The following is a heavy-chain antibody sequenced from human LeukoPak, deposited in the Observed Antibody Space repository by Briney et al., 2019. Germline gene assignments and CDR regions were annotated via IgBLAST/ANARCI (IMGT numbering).Heavy chain of an antibody. J-gene: IGHJ4*02. Sequence: PGGSLRLSCAASGFTFSSYAMSWVRQAPGKGLEWVSAISGSGGSTYYADSVKGRFTISRDNSKNTLYLQMNSLRAEDTAVYYCAKDIEDIVVVPAAYYFDYWGQGTLVTVSS. CDR1: GFTFSSYA. CDR2: ISGSGGST. CDR3: AKDIEDIVVVPAAYYFDY. V-gene: IGHV3-23*01. D-gene: IGHD2-2*01.